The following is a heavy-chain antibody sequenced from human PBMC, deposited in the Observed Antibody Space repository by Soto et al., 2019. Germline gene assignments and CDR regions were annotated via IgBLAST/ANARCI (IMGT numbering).Heavy chain of an antibody. V-gene: IGHV1-3*04. CDR3: ARGASSSWTSLDY. D-gene: IGHD6-13*01. CDR1: GYSFINYA. Sequence: ASLKDSCTASGYSFINYAIYCVRQSPGQRLEWMGRINIGDGNTKYSQRFQGRVTITRDTSASTAYMDLSSLTSDDTAVYYCARGASSSWTSLDYWGQGTLVTVSS. CDR2: INIGDGNT. J-gene: IGHJ4*02.